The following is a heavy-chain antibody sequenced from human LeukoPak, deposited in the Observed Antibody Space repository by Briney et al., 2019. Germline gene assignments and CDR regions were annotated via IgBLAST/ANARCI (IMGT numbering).Heavy chain of an antibody. CDR1: GFTVSSNY. CDR2: IYSGGST. Sequence: GGSLRLSCAASGFTVSSNYMSWVRQAPGKGLEWVSVIYSGGSTKYADSVKGRFTISRDNSKNTLYLQMTSLRAEDTAVYYCARVKGVYAIDYWGQGTLVTVSS. CDR3: ARVKGVYAIDY. D-gene: IGHD2-8*01. V-gene: IGHV3-53*01. J-gene: IGHJ4*02.